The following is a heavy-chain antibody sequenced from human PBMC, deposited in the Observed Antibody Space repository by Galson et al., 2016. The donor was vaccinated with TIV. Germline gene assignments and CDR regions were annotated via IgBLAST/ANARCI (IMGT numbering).Heavy chain of an antibody. CDR1: GDTFLSYP. CDR3: ARGRGIYDSSGYFLFDH. Sequence: SVKVSCKASGDTFLSYPFNWVRQAPGQGLEWMGGFIPLFGTPNYAQKFQGRVTITADESTSTVHMELSSLRSEDTAVYYCARGRGIYDSSGYFLFDHWGQGTLVTVSS. J-gene: IGHJ5*02. D-gene: IGHD3-22*01. V-gene: IGHV1-69*13. CDR2: FIPLFGTP.